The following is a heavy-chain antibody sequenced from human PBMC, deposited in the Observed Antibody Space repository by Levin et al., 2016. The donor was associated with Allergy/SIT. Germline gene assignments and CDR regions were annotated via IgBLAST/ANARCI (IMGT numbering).Heavy chain of an antibody. CDR2: IYYSGST. J-gene: IGHJ6*02. V-gene: IGHV4-59*12. Sequence: WIRQPPGKGLEWIGYIYYSGSTNYNPSLKSRVTISVDTSKNQFSLKLSSVTAADTAVYYCARDNGPGSCSGGSCYPYYYYGMDVWGQGTTVTVSS. D-gene: IGHD2-15*01. CDR3: ARDNGPGSCSGGSCYPYYYYGMDV.